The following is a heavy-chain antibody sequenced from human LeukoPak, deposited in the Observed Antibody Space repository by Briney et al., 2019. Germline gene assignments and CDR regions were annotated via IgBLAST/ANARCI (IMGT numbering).Heavy chain of an antibody. Sequence: PGGSLRLSCAASGFTFSSYGMSWVRQAPGKGLEWIGSIYYSGLAYYNPSLKSRVTLSVDSSENQFSLMLNSVTAADTAVYFCARFRFRHSFDPSGYVGRFDPWGQGTLVTVSS. V-gene: IGHV4-39*01. J-gene: IGHJ5*02. CDR3: ARFRFRHSFDPSGYVGRFDP. CDR1: GFTFSSYG. D-gene: IGHD3-22*01. CDR2: IYYSGLA.